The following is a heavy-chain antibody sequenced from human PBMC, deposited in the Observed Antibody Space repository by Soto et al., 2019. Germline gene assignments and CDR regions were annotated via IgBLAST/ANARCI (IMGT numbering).Heavy chain of an antibody. CDR1: GGSISSYY. Sequence: SETLSLTCTVSGGSISSYYWSWIRQPPGKGLEWIGYIYYSGSTNYNPSLKSRVTISVDTSKNQFSLKLSSVTAADTAVYYCARDQWLVYYYYGMDVWRQGTTATVSS. V-gene: IGHV4-59*01. CDR2: IYYSGST. D-gene: IGHD6-19*01. CDR3: ARDQWLVYYYYGMDV. J-gene: IGHJ6*02.